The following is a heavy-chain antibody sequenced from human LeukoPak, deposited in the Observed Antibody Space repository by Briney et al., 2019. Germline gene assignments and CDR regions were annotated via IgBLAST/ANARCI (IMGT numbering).Heavy chain of an antibody. J-gene: IGHJ6*04. CDR3: ARVEKGFWRGFKMDV. V-gene: IGHV3-48*01. CDR2: ISSSSSTI. Sequence: GGSLRLSCAASGFTFSSYSMNWVRQAPGEGLGWVSYISSSSSTIYYADSVKGRFTISRDKSKDSMYLQMSRLRAEHTAVYFCARVEKGFWRGFKMDVWGKGTAVTVSS. D-gene: IGHD3-3*01. CDR1: GFTFSSYS.